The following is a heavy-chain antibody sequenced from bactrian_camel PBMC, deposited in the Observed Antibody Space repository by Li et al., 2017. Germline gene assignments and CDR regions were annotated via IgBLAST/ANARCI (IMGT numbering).Heavy chain of an antibody. CDR2: IDNDGTT. CDR1: GATAFPHC. Sequence: HVQLVESGGGSVRAGGSLTLSCGASGATAFPHCMGWFRQAPGKEREEVAHIDNDGTTSYADSVKGRFAVSRDSAKSTLYLTMNSLKPEDSAMYYCAVWSGYCPRSFFLVAPYAMDYQGKGTQVTVS. V-gene: IGHV3S55*01. J-gene: IGHJ7*01. D-gene: IGHD3*01.